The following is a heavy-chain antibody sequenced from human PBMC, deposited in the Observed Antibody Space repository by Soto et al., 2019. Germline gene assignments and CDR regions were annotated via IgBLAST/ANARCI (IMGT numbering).Heavy chain of an antibody. CDR2: ISAYNGNT. J-gene: IGHJ5*02. D-gene: IGHD5-12*01. CDR1: GYTFTSYG. V-gene: IGHV1-18*01. Sequence: ASVKVSCKASGYTFTSYGISWVRQAPGQGLEWMGWISAYNGNTNYAQKLQGRVTMTTDTSTSTAYMELRSLRSDDAAVYYCARDLLREWLRLFDPWGQGTLVTVSS. CDR3: ARDLLREWLRLFDP.